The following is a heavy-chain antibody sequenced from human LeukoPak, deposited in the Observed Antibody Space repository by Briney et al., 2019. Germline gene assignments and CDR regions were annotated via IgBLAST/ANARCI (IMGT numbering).Heavy chain of an antibody. CDR1: GGNSNFFA. CDR2: IKPMFGTG. D-gene: IGHD3-3*01. CDR3: AREVFDSTSGVSQGFDY. V-gene: IGHV1-69*01. J-gene: IGHJ4*02. Sequence: SVKVSCKTSGGNSNFFAINWVRQAPGQGLEWMGVIKPMFGTGSIPNIATGDYAQKFQGRLSMNADESSTTAYMELSSLRSGDTAVYFCAREVFDSTSGVSQGFDYWGQGTLVTVSS.